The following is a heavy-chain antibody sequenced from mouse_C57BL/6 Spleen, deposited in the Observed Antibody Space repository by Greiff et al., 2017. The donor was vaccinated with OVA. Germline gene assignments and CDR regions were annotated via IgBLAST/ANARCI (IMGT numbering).Heavy chain of an antibody. CDR2: IYPGDGDT. J-gene: IGHJ4*01. CDR1: GYAFSSSW. Sequence: VQLQQSGPELVKPGASVKISCKASGYAFSSSWMNWVKQRPGKGLEWIGRIYPGDGDTNYNGKFKGKATLTADKSSSTAYMQLSSLTSEDSAVYFCAREGGYLPYAMDYWGQGTSVTVSS. D-gene: IGHD2-3*01. V-gene: IGHV1-82*01. CDR3: AREGGYLPYAMDY.